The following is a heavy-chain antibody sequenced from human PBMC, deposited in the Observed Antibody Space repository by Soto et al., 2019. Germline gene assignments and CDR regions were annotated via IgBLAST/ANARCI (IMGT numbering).Heavy chain of an antibody. CDR2: INHSGST. Sequence: QVQLQQWGAGLLKPSETLSLTCAVYGGSFSGYYWSWIRQPPGKGLEWIGEINHSGSTNYNPSLTSRVTISVDTSKNQFSLKLSSVTAADTAVYYCARRGYCSGGSCYYRFYFDYWGQGTLVTVSS. V-gene: IGHV4-34*01. CDR3: ARRGYCSGGSCYYRFYFDY. J-gene: IGHJ4*02. CDR1: GGSFSGYY. D-gene: IGHD2-15*01.